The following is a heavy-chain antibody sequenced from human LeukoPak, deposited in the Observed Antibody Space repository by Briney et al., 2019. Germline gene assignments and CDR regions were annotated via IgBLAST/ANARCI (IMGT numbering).Heavy chain of an antibody. V-gene: IGHV3-20*04. CDR2: INWNGAWT. CDR3: AGYYYDSSRGFDL. D-gene: IGHD3-22*01. Sequence: RPGGSLRLSCAASGFKFDDYGMSWVRQAPGKGLEWVCDINWNGAWTGYADSVKGRPTISRDNAKNSLYLQMNSLRAEDTALYYCAGYYYDSSRGFDLWGQGTLVTVSA. J-gene: IGHJ5*02. CDR1: GFKFDDYG.